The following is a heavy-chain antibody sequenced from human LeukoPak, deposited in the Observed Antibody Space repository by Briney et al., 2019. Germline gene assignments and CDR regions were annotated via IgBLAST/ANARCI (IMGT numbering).Heavy chain of an antibody. CDR1: GFTFSSYW. CDR3: ARVLTWNDVSVNAFDI. D-gene: IGHD1-1*01. V-gene: IGHV3-7*01. Sequence: GGSLRLSCAASGFTFSSYWMSWVRQAPGKGLEWVANIKQDGSEKYYVDSVKGRFTISRDNAKNSLYLQMNSLRAEDTAVYYCARVLTWNDVSVNAFDIWGQGTMVTVSS. J-gene: IGHJ3*02. CDR2: IKQDGSEK.